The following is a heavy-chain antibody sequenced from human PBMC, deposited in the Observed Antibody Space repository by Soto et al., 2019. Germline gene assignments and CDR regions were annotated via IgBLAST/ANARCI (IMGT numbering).Heavy chain of an antibody. CDR3: ARVKAQILSSGWYGGDDI. D-gene: IGHD6-19*01. CDR2: IRGSGGNT. J-gene: IGHJ3*02. V-gene: IGHV3-23*01. Sequence: EVQLLESGGGLVQPGGSLRLSSAASGFTFSTYAMSWVRQAPGKGLDWVATIRGSGGNTHYADSVKGRFTTSRDNSENTVYLQMNSLRAEDTAVYYCARVKAQILSSGWYGGDDIWGHGTMVTVSS. CDR1: GFTFSTYA.